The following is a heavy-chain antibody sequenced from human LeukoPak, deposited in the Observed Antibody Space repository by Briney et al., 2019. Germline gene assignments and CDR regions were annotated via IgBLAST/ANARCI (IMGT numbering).Heavy chain of an antibody. V-gene: IGHV3-7*01. CDR3: GKEPGNVGVPACIHDY. CDR2: RKQDGSEK. D-gene: IGHD2-2*01. J-gene: IGHJ4*02. Sequence: GGSLRLSCAASGFTFSSYWMSLVRQAPGKGLEWVGNRKQDGSEKYYVDSVKGRFTISRDNAKNSLYLQMNSLRAEDTAVYYCGKEPGNVGVPACIHDYWGPGTLVTVSS. CDR1: GFTFSSYW.